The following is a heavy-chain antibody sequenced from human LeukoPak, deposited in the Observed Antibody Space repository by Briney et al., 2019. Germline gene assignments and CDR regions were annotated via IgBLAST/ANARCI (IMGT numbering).Heavy chain of an antibody. D-gene: IGHD6-19*01. CDR3: ARVVEQWLRYYYYYGMDV. V-gene: IGHV3-21*01. CDR2: ISSSSSYI. J-gene: IGHJ6*02. Sequence: PGGSLRFSCAASGFTFSSYSMNWVRQAPGKGLEWVSSISSSSSYIYYADSVKGRFTISRDNAKNSLYLQMNSLRAEDTAVYYCARVVEQWLRYYYYYGMDVWGQGTTVTVSS. CDR1: GFTFSSYS.